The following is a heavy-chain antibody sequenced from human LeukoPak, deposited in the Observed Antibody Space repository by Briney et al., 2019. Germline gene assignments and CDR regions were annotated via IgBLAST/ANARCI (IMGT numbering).Heavy chain of an antibody. Sequence: GGSLRLSCAASGLTFNSYAMSWVRQAPEKGLEWVSGISGGGGNTFYADSVRGRFTISRDNSKKMLYLHIDSLREDTTPVYYTAQKLFFFTPDVDYWGQGTLVTVSS. J-gene: IGHJ4*02. V-gene: IGHV3-23*01. CDR1: GLTFNSYA. D-gene: IGHD2-15*01. CDR3: AQKLFFFTPDVDY. CDR2: ISGGGGNT.